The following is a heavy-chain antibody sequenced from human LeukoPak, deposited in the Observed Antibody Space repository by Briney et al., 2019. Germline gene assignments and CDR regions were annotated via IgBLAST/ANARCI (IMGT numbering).Heavy chain of an antibody. Sequence: PSETLSLTCTVSGYSISSGYYWGWIRQPPGKGLEWIGSIYHSGSTYYNPPLKSRVTIPVDTSKNQFSLKLSSVTAADTAVYYCARGQLGYCSSTSCYTENSWSYFDYWGQGTLVTVSP. J-gene: IGHJ4*02. CDR2: IYHSGST. CDR3: ARGQLGYCSSTSCYTENSWSYFDY. V-gene: IGHV4-38-2*02. CDR1: GYSISSGYY. D-gene: IGHD2-2*02.